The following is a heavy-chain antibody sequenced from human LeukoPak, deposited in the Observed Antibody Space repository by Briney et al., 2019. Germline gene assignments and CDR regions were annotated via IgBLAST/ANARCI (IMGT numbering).Heavy chain of an antibody. Sequence: PGGSLRLSCAASGFTFDDYAMHWVRQAPGKGLEWVSLISGDGGSTYYADSVKGRFTISRDNAKNSLYLQMNSLRAEDTAVYYCARDFFWSGLGYLDYWGQGTLVTVSS. CDR1: GFTFDDYA. CDR3: ARDFFWSGLGYLDY. J-gene: IGHJ4*02. D-gene: IGHD3-3*01. V-gene: IGHV3-43*02. CDR2: ISGDGGST.